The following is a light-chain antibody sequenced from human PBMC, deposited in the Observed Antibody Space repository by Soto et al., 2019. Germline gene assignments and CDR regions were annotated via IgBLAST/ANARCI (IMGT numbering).Light chain of an antibody. CDR1: SGHSSYA. Sequence: QPVLTQSPSASASLGASVKLTCTLSSGHSSYAIAWHQQQPEKGPRYLMKLNSDGSHSKGDGIPDRFSGSSSGAERYLTVSSLQSEDEADYNCQNWGTGIHVVFGGGTKLTVL. J-gene: IGLJ2*01. CDR2: LNSDGSH. CDR3: QNWGTGIHVV. V-gene: IGLV4-69*01.